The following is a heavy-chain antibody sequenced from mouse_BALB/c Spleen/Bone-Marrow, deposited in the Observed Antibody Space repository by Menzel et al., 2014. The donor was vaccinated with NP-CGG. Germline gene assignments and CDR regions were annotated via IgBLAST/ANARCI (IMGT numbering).Heavy chain of an antibody. CDR2: INPDSSTI. Sequence: EVQVVESGGGLVQPGGSLKLSCAASGFDFSGFWMSWVRQAPGKGLEWIGEINPDSSTINYTPSLKDKFIISSDNAKKTLYLQMSKVRSEDTALYYCARLNYYGNLYVWGAGTTVTVSS. CDR1: GFDFSGFW. J-gene: IGHJ1*01. D-gene: IGHD1-1*01. CDR3: ARLNYYGNLYV. V-gene: IGHV4-1*02.